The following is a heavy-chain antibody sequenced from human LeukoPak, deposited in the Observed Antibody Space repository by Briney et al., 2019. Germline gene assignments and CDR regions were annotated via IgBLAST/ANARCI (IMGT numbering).Heavy chain of an antibody. CDR3: ANCEVRSP. CDR1: GFTFSNFD. Sequence: GGSLRLSCAASGFTFSNFDMNWVRQAPGKGLEWISAIGANGVSTYYADSVKGRFTISRDNSKNTLFLQMNSVRAEDTAVYYCANCEVRSPWGQGTLVTVSS. D-gene: IGHD3-10*01. CDR2: IGANGVST. J-gene: IGHJ5*02. V-gene: IGHV3-23*01.